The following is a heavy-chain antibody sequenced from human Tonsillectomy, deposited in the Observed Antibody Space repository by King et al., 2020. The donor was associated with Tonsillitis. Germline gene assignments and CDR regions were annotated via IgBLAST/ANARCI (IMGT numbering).Heavy chain of an antibody. Sequence: VQLVESGGDLVQPGGSLRLSCAASGFTFSTYWMHWVRQAPGKGLVWVSHITSDASRTTYADSVKGRFTISRDNAKNTLYLQMNSLRAEDTAVYYCARDSVASGSFDSWGQGTLVTVSS. CDR3: ARDSVASGSFDS. CDR2: ITSDASRT. J-gene: IGHJ4*02. CDR1: GFTFSTYW. V-gene: IGHV3-74*01. D-gene: IGHD3-10*01.